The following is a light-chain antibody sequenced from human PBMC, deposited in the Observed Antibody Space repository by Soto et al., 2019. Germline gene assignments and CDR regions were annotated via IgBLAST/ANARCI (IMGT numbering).Light chain of an antibody. J-gene: IGKJ1*01. CDR1: QGIRNE. CDR3: LQDYNYPPT. CDR2: GAS. Sequence: AIQMTQSPSSLSAFVGDRVTITCRASQGIRNELGWYQQKPGKAPKLLIYGASSLQSGVPSRFSGSGFGTDFTLPISSLQPEDFATYYCLQDYNYPPTFGQGTKVEVK. V-gene: IGKV1-6*01.